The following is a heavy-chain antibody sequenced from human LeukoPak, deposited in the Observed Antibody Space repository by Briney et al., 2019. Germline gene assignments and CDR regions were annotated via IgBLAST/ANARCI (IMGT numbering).Heavy chain of an antibody. CDR3: ARIPLGYGCLGREDY. V-gene: IGHV2-70*11. D-gene: IGHD4-17*01. J-gene: IGHJ4*02. CDR2: IDWNDDK. Sequence: SGPALVKPTQTLTLTCTFSGFSLSTSAMCVSWIRHPPGKALEWLARIDWNDDKDYSTSLKTRLTISKDTSKNQVVLTMTNMDPVDTATYYCARIPLGYGCLGREDYWGQGTLVTVSS. CDR1: GFSLSTSAMC.